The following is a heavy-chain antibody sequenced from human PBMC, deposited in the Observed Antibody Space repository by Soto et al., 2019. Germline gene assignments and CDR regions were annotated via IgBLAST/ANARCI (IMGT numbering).Heavy chain of an antibody. J-gene: IGHJ6*02. D-gene: IGHD1-1*01. CDR2: INHSGST. Sequence: KPSETLSLTCAVYGGSFSGYYWSWIRQPPGKGLEWIGEINHSGSTNYNPSLKSRVTISVDTSKNQFSLKLSSVTAADTAVYYCARGRNWNYYNYYGMDVWGQGTTVTVSS. CDR3: ARGRNWNYYNYYGMDV. V-gene: IGHV4-34*01. CDR1: GGSFSGYY.